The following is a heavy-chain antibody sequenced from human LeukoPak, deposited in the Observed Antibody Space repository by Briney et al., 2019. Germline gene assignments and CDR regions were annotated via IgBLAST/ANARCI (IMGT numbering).Heavy chain of an antibody. D-gene: IGHD2-2*01. V-gene: IGHV3-74*01. CDR3: AYQLLPN. CDR1: GLILQEHW. CDR2: INPDGSTT. Sequence: GGSLRLLRGASGLILQEHWLHWASHPRGKARVWVSIINPDGSTTSYADSVKGRFTISRDNAKNTLYLQMNSLRAEDTAVYYCAYQLLPNWGQGTLVTVSS. J-gene: IGHJ4*02.